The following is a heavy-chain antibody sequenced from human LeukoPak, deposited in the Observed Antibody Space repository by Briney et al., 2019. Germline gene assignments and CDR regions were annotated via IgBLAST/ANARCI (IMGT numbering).Heavy chain of an antibody. CDR2: INLNSGGT. Sequence: GASVKVSCKASGYTFTDYYMHWVRQAPGQGLEWMGWINLNSGGTNFAQRFQGRVTMTRDTSISTVYMDLSRLISDDTAVYYCARDAGYCTGGSCWYFDHWGQGTLVTVSS. D-gene: IGHD2-15*01. J-gene: IGHJ4*02. CDR1: GYTFTDYY. CDR3: ARDAGYCTGGSCWYFDH. V-gene: IGHV1-2*02.